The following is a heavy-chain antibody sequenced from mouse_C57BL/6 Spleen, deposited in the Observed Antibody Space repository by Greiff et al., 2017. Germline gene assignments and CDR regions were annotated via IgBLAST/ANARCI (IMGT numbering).Heavy chain of an antibody. CDR2: ISYDGSN. V-gene: IGHV3-6*01. CDR1: GYSITSGYY. Sequence: EVKLMESGPGLVKPSQSLSLTCSVTGYSITSGYYWNWIRQFPGNKLEWMGYISYDGSNNYNPSLKNRISITRDTSKNQFFLKLNSVTTEDTATYYCARVDYDYDGAYWGQGTLVTVSA. CDR3: ARVDYDYDGAY. D-gene: IGHD2-4*01. J-gene: IGHJ3*01.